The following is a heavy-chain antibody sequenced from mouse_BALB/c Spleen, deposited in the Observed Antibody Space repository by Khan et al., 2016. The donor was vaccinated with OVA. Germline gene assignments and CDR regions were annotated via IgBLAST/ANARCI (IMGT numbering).Heavy chain of an antibody. V-gene: IGHV3-8*02. CDR2: IIYTGYT. J-gene: IGHJ3*01. CDR3: ARSTYRYAFVY. D-gene: IGHD2-12*01. Sequence: EVQLQESGPSLVKPSQTLSLTCSVTGDSITSGYWNWIRKFPGNKLEYMGYIIYTGYTYYNPSLKSRISITRHTSNNHYYLQLNSMTDEDTATYYCARSTYRYAFVYWGQGTLVTVSA. CDR1: GDSITSGY.